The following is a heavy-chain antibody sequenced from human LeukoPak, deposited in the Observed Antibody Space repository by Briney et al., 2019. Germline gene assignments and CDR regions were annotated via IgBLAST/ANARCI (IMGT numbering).Heavy chain of an antibody. Sequence: PSETLSLTCTVSGGSISSYYWSWIRQPPGKGLEWIGYIYYSGSTNYNPSLKSRVTISVDTSKNQFSLKLSSVTAADTAVYYSARCFVPRYYYDSSGYPADYYYYYMDVWGKGTTVTVSS. CDR3: ARCFVPRYYYDSSGYPADYYYYYMDV. D-gene: IGHD3-22*01. V-gene: IGHV4-59*01. J-gene: IGHJ6*03. CDR2: IYYSGST. CDR1: GGSISSYY.